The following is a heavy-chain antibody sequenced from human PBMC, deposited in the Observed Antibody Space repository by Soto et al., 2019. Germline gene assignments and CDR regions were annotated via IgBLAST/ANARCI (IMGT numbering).Heavy chain of an antibody. CDR1: GYTFTDQY. V-gene: IGHV1-2*02. CDR3: ARDLSRKSPKWFDP. Sequence: GASVKVSCKTSGYTFTDQYINWVRQAPGQGPEYMGWIHPNSGDTKYTQRFQGRVTMTRDTSISTAYMELRRLTSDDTAVYYCARDLSRKSPKWFDPWGQGTLVTVSS. J-gene: IGHJ5*02. CDR2: IHPNSGDT.